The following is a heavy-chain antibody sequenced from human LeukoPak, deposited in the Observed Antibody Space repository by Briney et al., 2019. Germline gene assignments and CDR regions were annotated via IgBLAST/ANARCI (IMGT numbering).Heavy chain of an antibody. J-gene: IGHJ4*02. CDR2: ISNSGSTI. CDR1: GFTFSSHD. V-gene: IGHV3-48*03. D-gene: IGHD3-10*01. CDR3: AREGIAGY. Sequence: PGGSLRLSCAASGFTFSSHDMNWVRQAPGKGLEWVSYISNSGSTISYADSVKGRFTISRDNAKNSLYLQMNSLRAEDTAVYYCAREGIAGYWGQGTLVTVSS.